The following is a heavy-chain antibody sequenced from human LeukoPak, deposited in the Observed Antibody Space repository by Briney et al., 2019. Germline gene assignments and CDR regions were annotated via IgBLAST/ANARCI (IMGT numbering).Heavy chain of an antibody. CDR3: AGIAAAGAPPE. J-gene: IGHJ4*02. CDR1: GYTFTDYY. D-gene: IGHD6-13*01. V-gene: IGHV1-69-2*01. CDR2: VDPEDGET. Sequence: ASVKISCKVSGYTFTDYYMHWVQQAPGKGLEWMGLVDPEDGETIYAEKFQGRVTITADTSTDTAYMELSSLRSEDTAVYYCAGIAAAGAPPERGQGTLVTVSS.